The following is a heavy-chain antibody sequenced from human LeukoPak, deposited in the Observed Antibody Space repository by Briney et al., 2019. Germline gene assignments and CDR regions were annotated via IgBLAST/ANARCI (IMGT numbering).Heavy chain of an antibody. CDR2: INWDSSTI. Sequence: GGSLRLSCAASGFIFENYAMHWVRHAPGKGLEWVSGINWDSSTINYADSVRGRFIISRDNTKNSLYLQMNSLRADDTAVYYCAKDLGYNSGSSFDYWGQGTLVTVSS. D-gene: IGHD3-10*01. CDR3: AKDLGYNSGSSFDY. J-gene: IGHJ4*02. V-gene: IGHV3-9*01. CDR1: GFIFENYA.